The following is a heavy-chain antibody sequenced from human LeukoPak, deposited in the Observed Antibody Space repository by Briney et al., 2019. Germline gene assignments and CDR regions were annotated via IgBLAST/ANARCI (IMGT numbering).Heavy chain of an antibody. CDR1: GYTFSTYI. V-gene: IGHV1-3*01. CDR3: ARDWSGGFDY. D-gene: IGHD3-16*01. J-gene: IGHJ4*02. Sequence: ASVKVSCKASGYTFSTYIVHWVRQAPGQRLEWMGCINAANGDTKYSQKFQGRVTITRDTSASTAYMELSSLRSEDTAVYYCARDWSGGFDYWGQGTLVTVSS. CDR2: INAANGDT.